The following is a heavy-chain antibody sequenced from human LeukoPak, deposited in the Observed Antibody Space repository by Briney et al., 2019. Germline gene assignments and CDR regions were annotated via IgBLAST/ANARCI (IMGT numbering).Heavy chain of an antibody. CDR3: ARDIPMYYYDSSGYLDPYYYYYGMEV. Sequence: GGSLRLFCAASGFTFSSYSMNGVRQAPGKGLEGVSSIRSSSSYIYYADSVKGRFTISRDNAKNSLYLQTNSPTAEDTAVYYCARDIPMYYYDSSGYLDPYYYYYGMEVWGQRTTVTASS. D-gene: IGHD3-22*01. CDR2: IRSSSSYI. V-gene: IGHV3-21*01. J-gene: IGHJ6*02. CDR1: GFTFSSYS.